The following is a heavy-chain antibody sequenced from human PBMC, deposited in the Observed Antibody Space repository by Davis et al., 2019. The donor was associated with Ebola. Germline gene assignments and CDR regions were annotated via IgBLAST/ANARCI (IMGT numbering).Heavy chain of an antibody. V-gene: IGHV3-21*01. J-gene: IGHJ4*02. CDR2: ISSSSSYI. D-gene: IGHD6-6*01. Sequence: GGSLRLSCAASGFTVSSNYMSWVRQAPGKGLEWVSSISSSSSYIYYADSVKGRFTISRDNAKNSLYLQMNSLRAEDTAVYYCTIAARRGDFDYWGQGTLVTVSS. CDR3: TIAARRGDFDY. CDR1: GFTVSSNY.